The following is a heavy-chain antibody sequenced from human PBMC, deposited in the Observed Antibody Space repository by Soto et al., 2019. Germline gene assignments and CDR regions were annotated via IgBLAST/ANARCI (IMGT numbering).Heavy chain of an antibody. V-gene: IGHV4-59*08. CDR3: ARAYCSGGSCLPRFMDV. CDR1: GGSISSYY. J-gene: IGHJ6*03. D-gene: IGHD2-15*01. Sequence: NPSETLSLTCSVSGGSISSYYWSWIRQPPGKELEWIGYIYYSGSTNYNPSLKSRVTISVDTSKNQFSLTLSSVTAADTAVYYCARAYCSGGSCLPRFMDVWGKGTTVTVSS. CDR2: IYYSGST.